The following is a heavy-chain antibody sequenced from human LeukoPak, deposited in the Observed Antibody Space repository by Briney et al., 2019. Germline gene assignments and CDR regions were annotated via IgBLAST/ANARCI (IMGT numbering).Heavy chain of an antibody. V-gene: IGHV1-18*01. Sequence: ASVRLSCKASGYTFTTYGISWVRQAPGHGLEWMGWISTFNGHTNYAQSRQDRVTMTTDTSTSTVYMELSSLISDDTAVYYCARVDTVNYYYYMDVWGNGTPVTVSS. CDR2: ISTFNGHT. D-gene: IGHD5-18*01. CDR1: GYTFTTYG. J-gene: IGHJ6*03. CDR3: ARVDTVNYYYYMDV.